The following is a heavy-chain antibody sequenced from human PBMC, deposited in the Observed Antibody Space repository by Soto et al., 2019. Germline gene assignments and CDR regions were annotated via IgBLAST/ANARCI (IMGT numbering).Heavy chain of an antibody. CDR3: ASPLDFGGNSGLDY. D-gene: IGHD2-21*01. Sequence: QVQLVESGGGVVQPGRSLGLSCAASGFTFTSYAMHWVRQAPGKGLEWVAVISKDGSNKYYADSVKGRFTISRDNSENTLYLQMNSLRAEDTAVYYCASPLDFGGNSGLDYWGQGTLVTVSS. CDR1: GFTFTSYA. J-gene: IGHJ4*02. CDR2: ISKDGSNK. V-gene: IGHV3-30-3*01.